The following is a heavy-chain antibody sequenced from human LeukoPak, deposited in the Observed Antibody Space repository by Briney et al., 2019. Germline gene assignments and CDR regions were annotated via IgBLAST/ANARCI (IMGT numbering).Heavy chain of an antibody. CDR2: IRAYNGNT. D-gene: IGHD3-10*01. CDR1: GYTLTNYC. J-gene: IGHJ4*02. Sequence: ASMKVYCKASGYTLTNYCISWVRQAPGQGLEWMGWIRAYNGNTNYAQKLQGRVTMTTDTSTSIAYMELRSLRSDDTAVFYCASGITMVRGPFDYWGQGTLVTVSS. V-gene: IGHV1-18*01. CDR3: ASGITMVRGPFDY.